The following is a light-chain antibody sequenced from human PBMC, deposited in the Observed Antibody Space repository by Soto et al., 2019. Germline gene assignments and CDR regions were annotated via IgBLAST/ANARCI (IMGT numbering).Light chain of an antibody. J-gene: IGKJ5*01. Sequence: DIQMTQSPSSLSASVGDRVTITCRASQSISSYLNWYRQKPGKAPKLLIYAASSLQSGVPSRFSGSGSGTDFTLTISSLEPEDFAVYYCQQRSNWRITFGQGTRLEIK. CDR3: QQRSNWRIT. V-gene: IGKV1-39*01. CDR1: QSISSY. CDR2: AAS.